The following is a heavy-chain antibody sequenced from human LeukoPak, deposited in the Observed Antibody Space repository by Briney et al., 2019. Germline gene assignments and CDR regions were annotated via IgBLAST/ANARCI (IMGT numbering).Heavy chain of an antibody. CDR3: ARALGSDLWSGYYTGYYYYYGMDV. CDR2: INHSGST. D-gene: IGHD3-3*01. V-gene: IGHV4-34*01. J-gene: IGHJ6*02. Sequence: SETLSLTCAVYGGSFSGYYWSWIRQPPGKGLEWIGEINHSGSTNYNPSLKSRVTISVDTSKNQFSLKLSSVTAADAAVYYCARALGSDLWSGYYTGYYYYYGMDVWGQGTTVTVSS. CDR1: GGSFSGYY.